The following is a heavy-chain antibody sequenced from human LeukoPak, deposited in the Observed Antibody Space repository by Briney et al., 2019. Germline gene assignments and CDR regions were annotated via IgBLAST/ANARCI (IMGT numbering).Heavy chain of an antibody. J-gene: IGHJ4*02. V-gene: IGHV1-18*01. CDR3: AREFGHCSGDNCFYFFDS. D-gene: IGHD2-15*01. CDR1: GYTLTNYN. Sequence: ASVKVSCKASGYTLTNYNISWVRHAPGQGLQWMGWVNTDKGHTNFVPKFQGRVTVTTDTSTNTAYMELRRLRSDDTAVYYCAREFGHCSGDNCFYFFDSWGQGSLVTVSS. CDR2: VNTDKGHT.